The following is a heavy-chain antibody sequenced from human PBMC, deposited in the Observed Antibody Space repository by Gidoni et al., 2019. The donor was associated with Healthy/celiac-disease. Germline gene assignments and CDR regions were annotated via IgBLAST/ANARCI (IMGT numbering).Heavy chain of an antibody. CDR1: GFPFSSFA. V-gene: IGHV3-23*01. CDR3: AKDMERLLSYYYGMDV. J-gene: IGHJ6*02. D-gene: IGHD1-1*01. CDR2: ISGSGGST. Sequence: EVQLLESGGGLVQPGGSLRLSCAASGFPFSSFAMSWVRQAPGKGLEWVSAISGSGGSTYYADSVKGRFTISRDNSKNTLYLQMNSLRAEDTAVYYCAKDMERLLSYYYGMDVWGQGTTVTVSS.